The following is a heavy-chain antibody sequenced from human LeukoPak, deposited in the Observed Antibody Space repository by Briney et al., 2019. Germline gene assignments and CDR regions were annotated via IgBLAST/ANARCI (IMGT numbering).Heavy chain of an antibody. D-gene: IGHD3-22*01. Sequence: SETLSLTCTVSGGPISSYYWSWIRQPPGKGLEWIGYIYHSGSTNYNPSLKSRVTISVDTSKNQFSLKRSSVAAADTAVYYCARGYSSGYYYDPWGQGTLVTVSS. V-gene: IGHV4-59*01. CDR3: ARGYSSGYYYDP. CDR2: IYHSGST. CDR1: GGPISSYY. J-gene: IGHJ5*02.